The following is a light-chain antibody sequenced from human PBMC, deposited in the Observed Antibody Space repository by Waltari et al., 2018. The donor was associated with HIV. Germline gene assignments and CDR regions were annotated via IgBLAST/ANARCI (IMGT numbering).Light chain of an antibody. CDR1: RSDLGHYRS. Sequence: QSALTQPPSASRSPVPSITIPRPVPRSDLGHYRSFAWYQQPPGKAPKVIISEVSKRSSGVPNRFSGATSGNTASLTVSGLQADDEAEYFCSFYGGSNIFVFGGGTKLTVL. CDR3: SFYGGSNIFV. CDR2: EVS. J-gene: IGLJ2*01. V-gene: IGLV2-8*01.